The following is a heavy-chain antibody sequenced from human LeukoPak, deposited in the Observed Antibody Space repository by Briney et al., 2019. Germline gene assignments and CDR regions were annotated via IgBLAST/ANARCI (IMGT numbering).Heavy chain of an antibody. CDR1: GGTSSTYA. CDR2: IIPILGVA. CDR3: AREIPCSGSYCDAFDI. D-gene: IGHD1-26*01. V-gene: IGHV1-69*04. Sequence: ASVKVSCKASGGTSSTYAISWVRQAPGQGLEWMGRIIPILGVANFAQKFQGRVSITADKSTSTAYMELSNLRSEDTAVYYCAREIPCSGSYCDAFDIWGQGTMVTVSS. J-gene: IGHJ3*02.